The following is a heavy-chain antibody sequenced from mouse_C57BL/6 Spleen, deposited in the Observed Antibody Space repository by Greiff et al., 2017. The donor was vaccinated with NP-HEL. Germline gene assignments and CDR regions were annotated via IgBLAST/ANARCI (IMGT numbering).Heavy chain of an antibody. Sequence: EVKLMESGGGLVQPGGSLSLSCAASGFTFTDYYMIWVRPPPGQALECLVFLRNQANGYTTEYSADVKGRFTISRDNSQSILYLQMNALRAEDSATYYCARSSTGFFAYWGQGTLVTVSA. CDR2: LRNQANGYTT. J-gene: IGHJ3*01. CDR1: GFTFTDYY. V-gene: IGHV7-3*01. CDR3: ARSSTGFFAY. D-gene: IGHD4-1*02.